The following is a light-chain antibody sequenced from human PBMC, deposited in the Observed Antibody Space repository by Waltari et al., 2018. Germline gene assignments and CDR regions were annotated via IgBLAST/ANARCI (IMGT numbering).Light chain of an antibody. CDR3: QQYNSYLVT. CDR1: QSITPW. Sequence: DIQMTQSPSTLSASVGDRVTITCRASQSITPWLAWYQLKPGKAPKLLIYKASTLETGVPSRFSGSGSGTEFTLTISSLQPDDFATYYCQQYNSYLVTFGQGTKLEIK. J-gene: IGKJ2*01. CDR2: KAS. V-gene: IGKV1-5*03.